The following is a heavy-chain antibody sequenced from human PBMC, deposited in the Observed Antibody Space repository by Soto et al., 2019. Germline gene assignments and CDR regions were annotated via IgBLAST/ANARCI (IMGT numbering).Heavy chain of an antibody. CDR1: RYSFTSYW. J-gene: IGHJ6*02. D-gene: IGHD3-9*01. Sequence: GESLKISCKGSRYSFTSYWIGWVRQMPGKGLEWMGIIYPGDSDTRYSPSFQGQVTISADKSISTAYLQWSSLKASDTAMYYCVRSYYDVLTGYGVYYYYGMDVWGQGTTVTVSS. CDR3: VRSYYDVLTGYGVYYYYGMDV. CDR2: IYPGDSDT. V-gene: IGHV5-51*01.